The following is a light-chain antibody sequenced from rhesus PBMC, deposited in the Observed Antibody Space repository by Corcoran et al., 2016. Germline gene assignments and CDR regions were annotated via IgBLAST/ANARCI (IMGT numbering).Light chain of an antibody. CDR2: KAS. CDR1: QSISNW. CDR3: LQYHVNRLT. V-gene: IGKV1-22*01. Sequence: DIQMTQSPSSLSASVGDTVTITCRASQSISNWLDWYQQKPGKAPRLLIYKASSLQSGVPSRFSGSGSGTDFYLPVTSLQPEDFATCYCLQYHVNRLTFSQGTKV. J-gene: IGKJ1*01.